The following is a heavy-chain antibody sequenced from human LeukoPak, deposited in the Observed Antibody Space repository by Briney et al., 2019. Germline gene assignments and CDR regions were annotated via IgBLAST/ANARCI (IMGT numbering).Heavy chain of an antibody. CDR2: INRNGGST. J-gene: IGHJ4*02. Sequence: GGSLRLSCEASGFTFDDYGMSWVRHPPGKGLEWVSGINRNGGSTDYADSVKGRFTISRDNAKNSHFLQINSLRVEDTALYYCARGFRNGPFDCWGQGTLVTVSS. D-gene: IGHD2-8*01. CDR3: ARGFRNGPFDC. V-gene: IGHV3-20*04. CDR1: GFTFDDYG.